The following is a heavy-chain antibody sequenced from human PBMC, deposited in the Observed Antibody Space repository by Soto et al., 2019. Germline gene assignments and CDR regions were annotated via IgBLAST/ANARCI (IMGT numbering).Heavy chain of an antibody. J-gene: IGHJ4*02. Sequence: SVKVSCKASGGTFSSYPISWVRQAPGQGLEWMGRIIPILGIANYAQKFQGRVTITADKSTSTAYMELSSLRSEDTAVYYCARVEGIAAAGYYFDYWGQGTLVTVSS. CDR3: ARVEGIAAAGYYFDY. D-gene: IGHD6-13*01. CDR1: GGTFSSYP. CDR2: IIPILGIA. V-gene: IGHV1-69*04.